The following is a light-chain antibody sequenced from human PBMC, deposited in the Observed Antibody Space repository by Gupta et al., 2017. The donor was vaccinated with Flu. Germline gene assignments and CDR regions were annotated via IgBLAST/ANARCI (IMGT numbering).Light chain of an antibody. CDR1: NVGSRS. CDR2: NDS. CDR3: QLWDSSIDHWV. Sequence: SYVLTQPPSVSVAPGQTARIPCGGKNVGSRSVHWYQQKSGQAPVLVVFNDSDRPSGIPERFSGSNSGNTATLTIXRXEAGDEXAYYCQLWDSSIDHWVFGGGTKVTVL. J-gene: IGLJ3*02. V-gene: IGLV3-21*02.